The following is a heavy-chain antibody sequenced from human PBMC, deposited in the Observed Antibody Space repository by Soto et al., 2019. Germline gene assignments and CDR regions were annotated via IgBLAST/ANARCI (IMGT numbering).Heavy chain of an antibody. J-gene: IGHJ5*02. CDR1: GGSISSGGYY. D-gene: IGHD3-10*01. V-gene: IGHV4-31*03. CDR2: IYYSGST. Sequence: SETLSLTCTVSGGSISSGGYYWSWIRQHPGKGLEWIGYIYYSGSTYYNPSLKSRVTISVDTSKNQFSLKLSSVTAADTAVYYCASFWPITMVRGLSNWLDPWGQGTLVTVSS. CDR3: ASFWPITMVRGLSNWLDP.